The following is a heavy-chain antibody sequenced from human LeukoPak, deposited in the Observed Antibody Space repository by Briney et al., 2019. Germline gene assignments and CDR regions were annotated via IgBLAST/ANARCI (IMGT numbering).Heavy chain of an antibody. J-gene: IGHJ4*02. CDR3: ARDATVTADY. V-gene: IGHV3-30*03. CDR1: GFILSSYG. CDR2: ISYDGNTK. D-gene: IGHD4-17*01. Sequence: GGSLRLSCAASGFILSSYGIHWVRQAPGKGLEWVAVISYDGNTKYYADSVKGRFTISRDNSKNMLWLQMNSLRAEDTAVYYCARDATVTADYWGQGTLVTVSS.